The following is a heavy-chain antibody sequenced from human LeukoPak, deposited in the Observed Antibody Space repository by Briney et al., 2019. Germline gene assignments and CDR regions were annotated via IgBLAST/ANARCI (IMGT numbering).Heavy chain of an antibody. CDR2: IYYSGST. V-gene: IGHV4-59*01. D-gene: IGHD1-26*01. Sequence: MASETLSLTCTVSGGSISSYHWSWIRQPPGKGLEWIGYIYYSGSTYYNPSLKSRVTISVDTSKNQFSLKLSSVTAADTAVYYCARDLRTRPGPIVGATHRFDAFDIWGQGTMVTVSS. CDR3: ARDLRTRPGPIVGATHRFDAFDI. J-gene: IGHJ3*02. CDR1: GGSISSYH.